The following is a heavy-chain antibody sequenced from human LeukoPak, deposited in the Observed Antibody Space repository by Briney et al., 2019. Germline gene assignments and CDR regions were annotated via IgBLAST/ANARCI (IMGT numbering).Heavy chain of an antibody. CDR3: ARLYGSGSPDNYGTDV. D-gene: IGHD3-10*01. CDR2: IIPIFGTA. J-gene: IGHJ6*02. Sequence: SVKVSCKASGGTFSSYAISWVRQAPGQGLEWMGGIIPIFGTANYAQKFQGRVTITADESTSTAYMELSSLRSEDTAVYYCARLYGSGSPDNYGTDVWGQGTTVTVSS. CDR1: GGTFSSYA. V-gene: IGHV1-69*13.